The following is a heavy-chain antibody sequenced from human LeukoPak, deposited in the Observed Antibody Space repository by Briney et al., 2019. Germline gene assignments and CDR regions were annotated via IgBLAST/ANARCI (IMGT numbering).Heavy chain of an antibody. CDR1: GFTFSSYG. Sequence: PGGSLRLSCAASGFTFSSYGMHWVRQAPGKGLEWVAVISYDGSNKYYADSVKGRFTIPRDNSKNTLYLQMNSLRAEDTAVYYCAKDLRLVRVLDYWGQGTLVTVSS. D-gene: IGHD6-19*01. J-gene: IGHJ4*02. CDR3: AKDLRLVRVLDY. CDR2: ISYDGSNK. V-gene: IGHV3-30*18.